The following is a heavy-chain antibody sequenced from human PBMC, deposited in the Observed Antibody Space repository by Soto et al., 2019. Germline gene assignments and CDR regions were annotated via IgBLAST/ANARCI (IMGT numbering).Heavy chain of an antibody. Sequence: GESLKISCKGSGYSFTSYWIGWVRQMPGKGLEWMGIIYPGDSDARYSPSFQGQVTISADKSISTAYLQWSSLKASDTAMYYCARPNEEYCSGGSCYSIYAFDIWGQGTMVTVSS. D-gene: IGHD2-15*01. J-gene: IGHJ3*02. CDR2: IYPGDSDA. V-gene: IGHV5-51*01. CDR1: GYSFTSYW. CDR3: ARPNEEYCSGGSCYSIYAFDI.